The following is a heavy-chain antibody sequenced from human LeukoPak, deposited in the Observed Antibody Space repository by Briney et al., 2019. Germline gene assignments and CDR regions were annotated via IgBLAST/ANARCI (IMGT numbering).Heavy chain of an antibody. J-gene: IGHJ3*02. CDR1: GFTFSSYE. Sequence: GGSLRLSCAASGFTFSSYEMSWVRQAPGKGLEWVSYISSSGSTIYYADSVKGRFTISRDNAKNSLYLQMNSLRAEDTAVYYCASGVRFLEWLPSPPDALDIWGQGTMVTVSS. V-gene: IGHV3-48*03. CDR2: ISSSGSTI. D-gene: IGHD3-3*01. CDR3: ASGVRFLEWLPSPPDALDI.